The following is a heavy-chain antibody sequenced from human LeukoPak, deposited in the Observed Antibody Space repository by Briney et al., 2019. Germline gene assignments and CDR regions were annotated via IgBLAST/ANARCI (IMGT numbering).Heavy chain of an antibody. CDR2: IYYSGST. CDR3: ARGSITMIGGYFDY. Sequence: SETLSLTCTVSGGSISSYYWSWFRQPPGKGLEWIGYIYYSGSTNYNPSLKSRVTISVDTSKNQFSLKLSSVTAADTAVYYCARGSITMIGGYFDYWGQGTLVTVSS. J-gene: IGHJ4*02. CDR1: GGSISSYY. V-gene: IGHV4-59*01. D-gene: IGHD3-22*01.